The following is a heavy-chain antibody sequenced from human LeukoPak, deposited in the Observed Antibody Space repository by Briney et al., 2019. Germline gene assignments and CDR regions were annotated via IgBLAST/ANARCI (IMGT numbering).Heavy chain of an antibody. CDR2: ISYDGSNK. CDR3: AKDVRFLEWLGAFDI. J-gene: IGHJ3*02. V-gene: IGHV3-30*18. CDR1: GFTFSTYG. Sequence: GGSLRLSCAASGFTFSTYGMHWVRQAPGKGLEGVAVISYDGSNKYYADSVKGRFTISRDSSKNTLYLQMNSLRAEDTAVYYCAKDVRFLEWLGAFDIWGQGTMVTVSA. D-gene: IGHD3-3*01.